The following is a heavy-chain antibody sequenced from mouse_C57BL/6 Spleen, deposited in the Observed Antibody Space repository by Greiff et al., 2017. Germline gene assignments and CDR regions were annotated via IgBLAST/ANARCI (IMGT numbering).Heavy chain of an antibody. CDR1: GYAFSSSW. V-gene: IGHV1-82*01. D-gene: IGHD2-2*01. CDR3: ARPSTMVTDYYAMDY. J-gene: IGHJ4*01. CDR2: IYPGDGDT. Sequence: VKLMESGPELVKPGASVKISCKASGYAFSSSWMNWVKQRPGKGLEWIGRIYPGDGDTNYNGKFKGKATLTADNSSSTAYMQLSSLTSEDSAVYFCARPSTMVTDYYAMDYWGQGTSVTVSS.